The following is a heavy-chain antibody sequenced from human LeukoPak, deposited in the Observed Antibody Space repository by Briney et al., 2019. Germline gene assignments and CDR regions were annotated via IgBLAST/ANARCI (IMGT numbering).Heavy chain of an antibody. D-gene: IGHD1-26*01. V-gene: IGHV4-30-4*08. CDR2: IYYSGST. Sequence: SETLSLTCSVSGGSVTGGGYYWSWIRQPPGKGLEWIGYIYYSGSTYYNPSLKSRVTMSVDTSKNQFSLKLSSVTAADTAVYYCARELTYADYWGQGTLVTVSS. J-gene: IGHJ4*02. CDR3: ARELTYADY. CDR1: GGSVTGGGYY.